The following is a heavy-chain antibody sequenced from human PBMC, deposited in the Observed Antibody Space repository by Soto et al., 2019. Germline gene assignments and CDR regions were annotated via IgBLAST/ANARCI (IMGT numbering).Heavy chain of an antibody. V-gene: IGHV1-8*01. D-gene: IGHD6-13*01. CDR1: GYTFTSYD. CDR2: MNPNSGNT. Sequence: QVQLVQSGAEVKKPGASVKVSCKASGYTFTSYDINWVRQATGQGLEWMGWMNPNSGNTGYAQKFQARVTMTRNSSIGTAYMELSSLRYEDTAGYYGARVEGYASSWDADDWYFELWGRGTLVTVSS. CDR3: ARVEGYASSWDADDWYFEL. J-gene: IGHJ2*01.